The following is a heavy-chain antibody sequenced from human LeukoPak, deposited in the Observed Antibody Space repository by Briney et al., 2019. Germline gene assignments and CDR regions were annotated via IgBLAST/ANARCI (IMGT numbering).Heavy chain of an antibody. CDR2: IYYSGST. CDR1: GYSISSGYY. CDR3: ASRITMVRGVGVLDAFDI. D-gene: IGHD3-10*01. Sequence: SETLSLTCTVSGYSISSGYYWGWIRQPPGKGLEWIGSIYYSGSTYYNPSLKSRVTISVDTSKNQFSLKLSSVTAADTAVYYCASRITMVRGVGVLDAFDIWGQGTMVTVSS. V-gene: IGHV4-38-2*02. J-gene: IGHJ3*02.